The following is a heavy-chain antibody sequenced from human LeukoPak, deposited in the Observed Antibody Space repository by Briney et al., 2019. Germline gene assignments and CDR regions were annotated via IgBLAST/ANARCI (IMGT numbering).Heavy chain of an antibody. V-gene: IGHV4-34*01. Sequence: SETLSLTCAVYGGSFSGYYWSWIRQPPGKGLEWIGEINHSGSTNYNPPLKSRVTISVDTSKNQFSLKLSSVTAADTAVYYCARGHSSSWYVRRCFDYCGQGTLVTVSS. CDR1: GGSFSGYY. CDR3: ARGHSSSWYVRRCFDY. CDR2: INHSGST. D-gene: IGHD6-13*01. J-gene: IGHJ4*02.